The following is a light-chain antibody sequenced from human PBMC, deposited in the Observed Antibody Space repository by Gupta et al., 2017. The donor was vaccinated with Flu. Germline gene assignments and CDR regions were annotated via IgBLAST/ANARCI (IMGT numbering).Light chain of an antibody. Sequence: QSALSQPASVSGSPGQSISISCTGTSSDVGGYNYVSWYQHHPGKAPQLMIYEVGKRPSGISNRFSGSKSGDTASLTISGLQAEDEADYYCTSYTSSGTLLFGTGTKGTVL. J-gene: IGLJ1*01. V-gene: IGLV2-14*01. CDR3: TSYTSSGTLL. CDR1: SSDVGGYNY. CDR2: EVG.